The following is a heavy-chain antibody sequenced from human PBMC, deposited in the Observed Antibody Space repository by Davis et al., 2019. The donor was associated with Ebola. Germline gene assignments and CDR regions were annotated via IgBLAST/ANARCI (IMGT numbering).Heavy chain of an antibody. J-gene: IGHJ4*02. CDR1: GFTFSSYN. CDR3: ARDRPDY. CDR2: ISDSSGTI. V-gene: IGHV3-48*02. Sequence: PGGSLRLSCAASGFTFSSYNMNWVRQAPGKGLEWVSYISDSSGTIYYANSVKGRFTISRDNAKHSLYLQMNSLRDEDTAVYYCARDRPDYWGQGTLVTVSS.